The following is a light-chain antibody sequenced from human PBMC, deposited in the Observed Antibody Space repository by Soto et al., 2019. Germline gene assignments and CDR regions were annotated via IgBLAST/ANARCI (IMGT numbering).Light chain of an antibody. CDR1: QNIYSW. Sequence: DIQMTQSPSTLSASVGDRVTITCRASQNIYSWLAWYQQKPGKAPNPLIYGASSLKSGVQSRFSGSGSGTDFTLTIRSLQPDDFATYYCQHYNSYSEAFGQGTKV. CDR2: GAS. V-gene: IGKV1-5*01. J-gene: IGKJ1*01. CDR3: QHYNSYSEA.